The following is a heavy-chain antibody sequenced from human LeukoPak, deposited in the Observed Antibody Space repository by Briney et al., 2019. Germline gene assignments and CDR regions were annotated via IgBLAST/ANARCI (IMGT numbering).Heavy chain of an antibody. V-gene: IGHV4-61*02. CDR1: GGSISSGSYY. Sequence: PSETLSLTCTVSGGSISSGSYYWSWIRQPAGKAPEWIGRIYTSGSTNYNPSLKSRVTISVDTSKNQFSLKLSSVTAADTAVYYCARVRPGHDAFDIWGQGTMVTVSS. J-gene: IGHJ3*02. D-gene: IGHD3-10*01. CDR2: IYTSGST. CDR3: ARVRPGHDAFDI.